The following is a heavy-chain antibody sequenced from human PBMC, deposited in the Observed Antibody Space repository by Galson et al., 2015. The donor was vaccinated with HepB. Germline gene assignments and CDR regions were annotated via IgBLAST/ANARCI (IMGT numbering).Heavy chain of an antibody. CDR3: VKSGAAGTTPSYGMDV. D-gene: IGHD1-1*01. Sequence: SLRLSCAASGFTFSSYAMHWVRQAPGKGLEYVSAISSNGGSTYYADSVKGRFTISRDNSKNTLYLQMSSLRAEDTAVYYCVKSGAAGTTPSYGMDVWGQGTTVTVSS. CDR1: GFTFSSYA. J-gene: IGHJ6*02. V-gene: IGHV3-64D*06. CDR2: ISSNGGST.